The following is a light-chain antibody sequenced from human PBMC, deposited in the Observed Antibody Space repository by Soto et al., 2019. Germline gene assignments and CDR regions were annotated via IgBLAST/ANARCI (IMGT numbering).Light chain of an antibody. J-gene: IGKJ1*01. Sequence: EIVLTQSPGTLSLSPGERATLSCRASQSVSSAYLAWYQHKPGKPPTLLIYAASSRVTGIPDRFSGSGSGTEYTPTISRREPEDFAAYYCQQYGSSSSWTFGQGTKVEIK. CDR3: QQYGSSSSWT. CDR2: AAS. V-gene: IGKV3-20*01. CDR1: QSVSSAY.